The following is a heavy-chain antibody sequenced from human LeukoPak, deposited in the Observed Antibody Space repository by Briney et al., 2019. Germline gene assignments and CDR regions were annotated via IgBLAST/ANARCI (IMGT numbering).Heavy chain of an antibody. CDR2: ISSDGNTE. Sequence: GRSLRLSCAAAGFRFSSYPMNWVRQAPGKGLEWISHISSDGNTESYVDAPRGRFTMSRDNAKNSLFLLINSLRVEDTAVYYCARDSVNGPFVISLDLWGQGALVTVSS. CDR3: ARDSVNGPFVISLDL. V-gene: IGHV3-48*03. J-gene: IGHJ4*02. D-gene: IGHD2-8*01. CDR1: GFRFSSYP.